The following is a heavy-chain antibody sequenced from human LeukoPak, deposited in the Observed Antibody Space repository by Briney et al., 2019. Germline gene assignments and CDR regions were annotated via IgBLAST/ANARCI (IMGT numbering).Heavy chain of an antibody. CDR3: ARHSYPGPYYYHYMDV. J-gene: IGHJ6*03. CDR1: GGSINSSSYY. V-gene: IGHV4-39*01. CDR2: IYYSGST. Sequence: SETLSLNCTVSGGSINSSSYYWGWIRQPPGKGLEWIGSIYYSGSTYYNPSLKSRVTISVDTSKNQFSLKLSSVTAADTAVYYCARHSYPGPYYYHYMDVWGKGTTVTVSS.